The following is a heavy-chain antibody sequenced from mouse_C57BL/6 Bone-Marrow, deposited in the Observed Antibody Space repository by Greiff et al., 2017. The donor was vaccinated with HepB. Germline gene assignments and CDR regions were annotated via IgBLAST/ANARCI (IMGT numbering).Heavy chain of an antibody. CDR2: IHPNSGST. J-gene: IGHJ2*01. D-gene: IGHD1-1*01. V-gene: IGHV1-64*01. CDR1: GYTFTSYW. Sequence: QVQLQQSGAELVKPGASVKLSCKASGYTFTSYWMHWVKQRPGQGLEWIGMIHPNSGSTNYNEKFKSKATLTVDKSSSTAYMQLSSLTSEDSAVYYCARGTTVVVFDYWGQGTTLTVSS. CDR3: ARGTTVVVFDY.